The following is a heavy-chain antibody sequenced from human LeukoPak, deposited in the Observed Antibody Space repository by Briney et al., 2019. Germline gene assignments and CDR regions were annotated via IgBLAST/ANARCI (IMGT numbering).Heavy chain of an antibody. D-gene: IGHD2-15*01. CDR1: GFTFSSYE. CDR3: ARDSYCSGGSYYSYYFDY. J-gene: IGHJ4*02. Sequence: GGSLRLSCAASGFTFSSYEMNWVRQAPGKGLEWVSCISSSGSTIYYADSVKGRFTISRDNAKNSLYLQMNSLRAEDTAVYYCARDSYCSGGSYYSYYFDYWGQGTLVTVSS. V-gene: IGHV3-48*03. CDR2: ISSSGSTI.